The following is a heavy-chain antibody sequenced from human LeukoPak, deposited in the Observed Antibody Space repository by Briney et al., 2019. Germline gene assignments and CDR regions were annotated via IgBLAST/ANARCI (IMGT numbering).Heavy chain of an antibody. CDR1: GGSITSYS. D-gene: IGHD5-12*01. V-gene: IGHV4-59*08. J-gene: IGHJ3*02. CDR2: MSYSGST. CDR3: ARHGGETIVATILHAFDI. Sequence: SETLSLTCTVSGGSITSYSWSWIRQPPGKGLEWMGYMSYSGSTNYNPSSKSRVSISVDKAKNHFSLRLNSVTAADTAVYYCARHGGETIVATILHAFDIWGQGTLVTVSS.